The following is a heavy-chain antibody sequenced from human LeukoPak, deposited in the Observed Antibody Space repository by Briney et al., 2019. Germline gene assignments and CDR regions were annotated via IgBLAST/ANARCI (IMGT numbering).Heavy chain of an antibody. V-gene: IGHV4-4*07. CDR1: GGSISSYY. J-gene: IGHJ6*03. CDR2: IYTSGST. Sequence: PSGTLSLTCTVSGGSISSYYWSWIRQPAGKGLEWIGRIYTSGSTNYNPSLKSRVTMSVDTSKNQFSLKLSSVTAADTAVYYCARAPMVRGVTIYYYYMDVWGKGTTVTVSS. CDR3: ARAPMVRGVTIYYYYMDV. D-gene: IGHD3-10*01.